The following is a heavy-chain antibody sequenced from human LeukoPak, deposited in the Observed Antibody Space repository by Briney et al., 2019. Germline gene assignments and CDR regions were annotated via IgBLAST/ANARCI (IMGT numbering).Heavy chain of an antibody. CDR3: ARVWGDYRGTY. Sequence: KPSETLSLTCTVSGGSISSSSYYWGWIRQPPGKGLEWIGSIYYSGSTYYNPSLKSRVTISVDTSKNQFSLKLSSVTAADTAVYYCARVWGDYRGTYWGQGTLVTVSS. CDR1: GGSISSSSYY. V-gene: IGHV4-39*01. J-gene: IGHJ4*02. D-gene: IGHD4-11*01. CDR2: IYYSGST.